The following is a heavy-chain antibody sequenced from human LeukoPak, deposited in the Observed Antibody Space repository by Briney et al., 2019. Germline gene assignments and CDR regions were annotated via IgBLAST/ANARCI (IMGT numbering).Heavy chain of an antibody. CDR2: INPNSGGT. V-gene: IGHV1-2*02. Sequence: ASVKVSCKTSGYSFTDYYMHWVRQAPGQGLEWMGWINPNSGGTSSAQKFQGRVTMTRDTSISTVYMEVSWLTSDDTAIYYCARADRLNGGPYLIGPWGQGTLVTVSS. CDR1: GYSFTDYY. D-gene: IGHD2-21*01. J-gene: IGHJ5*02. CDR3: ARADRLNGGPYLIGP.